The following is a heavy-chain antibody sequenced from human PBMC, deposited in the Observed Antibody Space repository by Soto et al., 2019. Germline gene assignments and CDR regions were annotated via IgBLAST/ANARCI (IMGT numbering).Heavy chain of an antibody. D-gene: IGHD2-2*01. V-gene: IGHV4-31*03. CDR1: GGSISSGGYY. CDR3: ARGIESIVPAPRFDP. Sequence: QVQLQESGPGLVKPSQTLSLTCTVSGGSISSGGYYWSWIRQHPGKGLEWIGYIYYSGSTYYNPSLKSRVTISVDTSKNQSSLKLSSVTAADTAVYYCARGIESIVPAPRFDPWGQGTLVTVSS. J-gene: IGHJ5*02. CDR2: IYYSGST.